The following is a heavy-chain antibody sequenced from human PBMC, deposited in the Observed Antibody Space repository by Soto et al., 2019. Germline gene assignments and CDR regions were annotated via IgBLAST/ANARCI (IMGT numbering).Heavy chain of an antibody. D-gene: IGHD3-22*01. CDR2: ISSSGSSI. V-gene: IGHV3-11*01. CDR3: ARDISPYYYDSSGYSDPGDY. CDR1: GFTFSDYY. Sequence: GGSLRLSCAASGFTFSDYYMSWIRQAPGEGLEWVSCISSSGSSIYYADSVKGRFTIARDNAKNSLYLQMNSLRAEDTAVYYCARDISPYYYDSSGYSDPGDYWGQGTLVTVSS. J-gene: IGHJ4*02.